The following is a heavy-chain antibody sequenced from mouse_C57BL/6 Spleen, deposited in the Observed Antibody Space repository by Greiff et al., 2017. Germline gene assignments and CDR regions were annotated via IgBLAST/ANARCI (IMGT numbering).Heavy chain of an antibody. Sequence: QVQLKQPGAELVMPGASVKLSCKASGYTFTSYWMHWVKQRPGQGLEWIGEIDPSDSYTNYNQKFKGKSTLTVDKSSSTAYMQLSSLTSEDSAVYYCARGDDGYYYWGQGTTLTVSS. V-gene: IGHV1-69*01. CDR3: ARGDDGYYY. D-gene: IGHD2-3*01. CDR1: GYTFTSYW. J-gene: IGHJ2*01. CDR2: IDPSDSYT.